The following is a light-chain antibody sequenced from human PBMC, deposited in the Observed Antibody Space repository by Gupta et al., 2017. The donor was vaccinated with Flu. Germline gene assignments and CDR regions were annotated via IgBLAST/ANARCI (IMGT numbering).Light chain of an antibody. CDR1: ELGDKY. CDR3: QAWDSSTLYV. Sequence: SYELTQPPSVSVSPGQTASIACSGDELGDKYVCWYQQRPGQSPLMVIYQDNERPSGIPERFSGSKSGITATLTISGTQAMDEADYYCQAWDSSTLYVFGTGTKVTVL. CDR2: QDN. V-gene: IGLV3-1*01. J-gene: IGLJ1*01.